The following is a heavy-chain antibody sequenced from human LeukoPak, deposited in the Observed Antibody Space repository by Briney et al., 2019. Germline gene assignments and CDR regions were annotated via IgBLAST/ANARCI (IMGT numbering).Heavy chain of an antibody. V-gene: IGHV3-7*01. J-gene: IGHJ4*02. D-gene: IGHD5-18*01. CDR2: INQDGSEK. CDR3: ARHLSGITGYTYGRGIDY. Sequence: GGSLRLSCAGSGFTFSSHTINWVRQAPGKGLEWVANINQDGSEKYYVDSVKGRFTISRDNAKKSLYLQMNSLGAEDTAVYYCARHLSGITGYTYGRGIDYWGQGTLLTVSS. CDR1: GFTFSSHT.